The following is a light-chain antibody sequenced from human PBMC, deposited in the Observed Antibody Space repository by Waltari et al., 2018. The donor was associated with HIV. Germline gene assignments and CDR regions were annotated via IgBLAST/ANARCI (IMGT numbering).Light chain of an antibody. CDR2: NTN. Sequence: QTVVTQEPSLSVSPGGTLTLTCGLRTGSVSSDSYPSWYQQTPGQPPRALIYNTNIRSSGVPGRLSDSILRDKAALTITGAQAEDACDYYCALHIPIDTWMFGGGTKVTVL. V-gene: IGLV8-61*01. J-gene: IGLJ3*02. CDR3: ALHIPIDTWM. CDR1: TGSVSSDSY.